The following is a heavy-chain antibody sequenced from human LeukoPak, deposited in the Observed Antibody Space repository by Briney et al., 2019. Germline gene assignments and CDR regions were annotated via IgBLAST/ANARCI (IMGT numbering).Heavy chain of an antibody. J-gene: IGHJ4*02. CDR2: IIPIFGTA. CDR1: GYTFTSYG. CDR3: AREFWGSRYFDY. D-gene: IGHD7-27*01. Sequence: EASVKVSCKASGYTFTSYGISWVRQAPGQGLEWMGGIIPIFGTANYAQKFQGRVTITADESTSTAYMELSSLRSEDTAVYYCAREFWGSRYFDYWGQGTLVTVSS. V-gene: IGHV1-69*13.